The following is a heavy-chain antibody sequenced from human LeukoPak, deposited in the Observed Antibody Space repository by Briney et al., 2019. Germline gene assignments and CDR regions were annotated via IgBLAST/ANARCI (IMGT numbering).Heavy chain of an antibody. V-gene: IGHV3-21*06. J-gene: IGHJ5*02. D-gene: IGHD1-1*01. CDR2: ISESSGYI. Sequence: GGSLRLSCAASGFTFSGYSMNWVRQAPGKGLEWVSYISESSGYIYFADSVKGRFTISRDNAKNSLYLQMNSLRAEDTAVYYCARSSRLDNFWFDPWGQGTLVTVSS. CDR3: ARSSRLDNFWFDP. CDR1: GFTFSGYS.